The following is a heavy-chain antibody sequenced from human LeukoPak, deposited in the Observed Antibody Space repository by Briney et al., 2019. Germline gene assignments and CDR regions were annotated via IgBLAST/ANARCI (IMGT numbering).Heavy chain of an antibody. D-gene: IGHD2-2*01. CDR2: IKQDGSEK. J-gene: IGHJ4*02. Sequence: GGSLRLSCAASGFTFSTYWMSWARQAPGTGLEWVASIKQDGSEKSYVDSVKGRFTISRDNAKNSLYLQMNSLRAEDTAVYYCARGGYQLLWYWGQGTLVTVPS. CDR3: ARGGYQLLWY. V-gene: IGHV3-7*04. CDR1: GFTFSTYW.